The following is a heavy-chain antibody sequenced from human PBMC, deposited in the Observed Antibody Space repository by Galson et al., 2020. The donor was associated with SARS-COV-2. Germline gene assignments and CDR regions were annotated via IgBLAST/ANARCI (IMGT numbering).Heavy chain of an antibody. CDR2: INPSGDIT. J-gene: IGHJ4*02. CDR1: GYTFISFY. D-gene: IGHD2-21*01. V-gene: IGHV1-46*04. Sequence: ASVKVSCKASGYTFISFYIHWVRQAPGQGLEWMGVINPSGDITSYAQKLRGRVTVTWDMSTQTVYMELSSLTSEDTAVYYCAREWGDINSSVFDYWGQGSLVVVSS. CDR3: AREWGDINSSVFDY.